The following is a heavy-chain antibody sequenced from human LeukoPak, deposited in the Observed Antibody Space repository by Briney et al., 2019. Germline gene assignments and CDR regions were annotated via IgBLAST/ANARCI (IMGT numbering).Heavy chain of an antibody. CDR2: IIHIFGTA. CDR3: ARALMGHIVVVPAATPEFQH. J-gene: IGHJ1*01. CDR1: GGTFSSYA. D-gene: IGHD2-2*01. V-gene: IGHV1-69*05. Sequence: GASVKVSCKASGGTFSSYAISWVRQAPGQGLEWMGRIIHIFGTANYAQKFQGRVTITTDESTSTAYMELSSLRSEDTAVYYCARALMGHIVVVPAATPEFQHWGQGTLVTVSS.